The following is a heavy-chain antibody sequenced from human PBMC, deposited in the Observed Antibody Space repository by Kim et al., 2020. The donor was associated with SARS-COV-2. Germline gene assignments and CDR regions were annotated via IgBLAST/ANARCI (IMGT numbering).Heavy chain of an antibody. CDR2: IYPGDSDT. J-gene: IGHJ4*02. CDR1: GYSFTSYW. Sequence: GESLKISCKGSGYSFTSYWIGWVGQMPGKGLEWMGIIYPGDSDTRYSPSFQGQVTISADKSISTDYLQWSSLKASDTARYYCARQGSSGWSGVDYWGQGTLVTVAS. V-gene: IGHV5-51*01. D-gene: IGHD6-19*01. CDR3: ARQGSSGWSGVDY.